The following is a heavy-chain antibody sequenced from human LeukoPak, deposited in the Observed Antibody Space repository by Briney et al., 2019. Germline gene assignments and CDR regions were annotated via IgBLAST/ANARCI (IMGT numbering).Heavy chain of an antibody. CDR3: ASGTTDIVVVPATLRNYYSDY. CDR1: GGTFSSYA. CDR2: IIPIFGTA. J-gene: IGHJ4*02. V-gene: IGHV1-69*06. D-gene: IGHD2-2*01. Sequence: ASVKVSCKASGGTFSSYAISWVRQAPGQGLEWMGGIIPIFGTANYAQKFQGRVTITADKSTSTAYMELSSLRSEDTAVYYCASGTTDIVVVPATLRNYYSDYWGQGTLVTVSS.